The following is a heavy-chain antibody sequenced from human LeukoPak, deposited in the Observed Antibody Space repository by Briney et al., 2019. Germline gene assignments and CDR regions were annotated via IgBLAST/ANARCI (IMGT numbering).Heavy chain of an antibody. Sequence: AGGPLTLSCAPSGFTFSSNGLHWVRHAPGKGRERVAFIRYDGSNEYYADSVKGRFTISRDNSKNTLYLQMNSLRTEDTAVYYCAKTGYSGSAYGTWYFDYWGQGTLVTVSS. CDR1: GFTFSSNG. CDR3: AKTGYSGSAYGTWYFDY. J-gene: IGHJ4*02. V-gene: IGHV3-30*02. CDR2: IRYDGSNE. D-gene: IGHD5-12*01.